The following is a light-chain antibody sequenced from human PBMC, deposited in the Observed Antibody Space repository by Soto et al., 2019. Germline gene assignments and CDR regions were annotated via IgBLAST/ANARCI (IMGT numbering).Light chain of an antibody. CDR3: QQLNTYPVT. Sequence: IQLTQSPSSLSASVGDSVTITCRASQGISRYLSWYQQKPGRAPKLLISAASTLQSGVPARFSGSGSGTDFTLSITSLQPEDFATYYCQQLNTYPVTLGGATKVDIK. CDR2: AAS. J-gene: IGKJ4*01. CDR1: QGISRY. V-gene: IGKV1-9*01.